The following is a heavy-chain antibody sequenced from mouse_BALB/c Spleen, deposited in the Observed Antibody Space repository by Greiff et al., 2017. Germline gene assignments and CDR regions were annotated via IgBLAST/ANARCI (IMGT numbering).Heavy chain of an antibody. Sequence: VMLVESGPGLVQPSQSLSITCTVSGFSLTSYGVHWVRQSPGKGLEWLGVIWSGGSTDYNAAFISRLSISKDNSKSQVFFKMNSLQADDTAIYYCARTDDGYYQAWFAYWGQGTLVTVSA. J-gene: IGHJ3*01. CDR3: ARTDDGYYQAWFAY. V-gene: IGHV2-4-1*01. D-gene: IGHD2-3*01. CDR1: GFSLTSYG. CDR2: IWSGGST.